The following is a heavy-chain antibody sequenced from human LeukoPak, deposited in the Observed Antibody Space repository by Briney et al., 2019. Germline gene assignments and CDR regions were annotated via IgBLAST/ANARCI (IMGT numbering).Heavy chain of an antibody. J-gene: IGHJ3*02. CDR1: GFTFSSHS. CDR3: ARVKWELPRRMGYAFDI. CDR2: ISSSSSYI. D-gene: IGHD1-26*01. V-gene: IGHV3-21*01. Sequence: AGGSLRLSCAASGFTFSSHSMNWVRQAPGKGLEWVSSISSSSSYIYYADSVKGRFTISRDNAKNSLYLQMNSLRAEDTAVYYCARVKWELPRRMGYAFDIWGQGTMVTVS.